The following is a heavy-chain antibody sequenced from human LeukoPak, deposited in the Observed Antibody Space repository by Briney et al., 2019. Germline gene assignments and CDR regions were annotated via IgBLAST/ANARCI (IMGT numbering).Heavy chain of an antibody. J-gene: IGHJ6*02. CDR2: ISGSGTST. D-gene: IGHD6-6*01. Sequence: GGSLRLSCAASGFTFSNYAMTWVRQAPGKGLEWVSVISGSGTSTYYADSVKGRFTISRDNSKSTLYLQMNSLRAEDTAVYYCAKDSSSSNYYYGLDVWGQGTTVTVSS. V-gene: IGHV3-23*01. CDR1: GFTFSNYA. CDR3: AKDSSSSNYYYGLDV.